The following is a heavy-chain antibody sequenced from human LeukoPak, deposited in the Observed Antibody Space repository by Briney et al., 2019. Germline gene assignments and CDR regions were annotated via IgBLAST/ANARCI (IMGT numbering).Heavy chain of an antibody. CDR1: GASVSGSNYY. J-gene: IGHJ4*02. CDR3: AKSGGYGLIDY. D-gene: IGHD1-26*01. Sequence: SETLSLTCAVSGASVSGSNYYWGWIRQPPGKGLEWIGNIYSSGSTYYNASLQSRVTISIDTSKNQFSLRLHSVTAADTAMYYCAKSGGYGLIDYWGQGTRVTVSS. V-gene: IGHV4-39*01. CDR2: IYSSGST.